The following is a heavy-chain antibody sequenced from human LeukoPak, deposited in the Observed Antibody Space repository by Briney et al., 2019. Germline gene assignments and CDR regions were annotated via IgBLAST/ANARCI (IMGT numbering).Heavy chain of an antibody. V-gene: IGHV4-4*07. CDR1: GGSISSNY. D-gene: IGHD3-22*01. J-gene: IGHJ2*01. CDR3: ARVWLSSGSYWHFDF. CDR2: IYSSGNT. Sequence: SETLSLTCTVSGGSISSNYWSWIRQPAGKGLEYIGRIYSSGNTNYNPSLKSRVTMSVDTSKNQFSLLLHSVTAADTAVYYCARVWLSSGSYWHFDFWGRGTLVIASS.